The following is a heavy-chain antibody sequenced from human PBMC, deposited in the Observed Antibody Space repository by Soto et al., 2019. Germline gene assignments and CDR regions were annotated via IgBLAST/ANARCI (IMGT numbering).Heavy chain of an antibody. CDR1: GGSISSYY. V-gene: IGHV4-59*01. CDR3: ARVDLTPYYYYGMDV. CDR2: IYYSGST. J-gene: IGHJ6*02. D-gene: IGHD2-2*03. Sequence: QVQLQESGPGLVKPSETLSLTCTVSGGSISSYYWSWIRQPPRKGLEWIGYIYYSGSTNYNPSLKSRVTISVDTSKNQFSLKLSSVTAADTAVYYCARVDLTPYYYYGMDVWGQGTTVTVSS.